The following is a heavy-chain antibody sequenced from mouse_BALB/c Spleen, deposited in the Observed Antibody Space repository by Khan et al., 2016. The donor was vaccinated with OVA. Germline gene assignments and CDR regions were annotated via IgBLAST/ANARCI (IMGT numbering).Heavy chain of an antibody. CDR3: ARMARTIN. CDR1: GFTFSSSG. Sequence: EVKLVESGGGLVQPGGSLKLSCAASGFTFSSSGMSWVRQTPDKRLELVATINSNGGSTYYQASVKGRFTISRDNAKNTLYLQMSSLKSEDTAMYYCARMARTINWGQGTTLTVSA. V-gene: IGHV5-6-3*01. J-gene: IGHJ2*01. CDR2: INSNGGST.